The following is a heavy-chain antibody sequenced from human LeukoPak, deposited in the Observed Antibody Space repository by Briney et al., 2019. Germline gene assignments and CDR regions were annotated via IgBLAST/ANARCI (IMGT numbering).Heavy chain of an antibody. Sequence: GGSLRLSCTPSEFTFGDYAMSWVRQAPGKGLEWVSAISGSGGSTYYADSVKGRFTISRDNSKNTLYLQMNSLRAEDTAVYYCAKVADSGYDPDYWGQGTLVTVSS. CDR3: AKVADSGYDPDY. CDR2: ISGSGGST. CDR1: EFTFGDYA. J-gene: IGHJ4*02. D-gene: IGHD5-12*01. V-gene: IGHV3-23*01.